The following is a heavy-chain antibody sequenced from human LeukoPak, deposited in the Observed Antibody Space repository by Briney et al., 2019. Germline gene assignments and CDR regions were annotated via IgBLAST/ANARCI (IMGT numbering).Heavy chain of an antibody. CDR3: AKDWIPYNRNFDCFDF. V-gene: IGHV3-23*01. CDR2: IGGGDT. D-gene: IGHD3-9*01. J-gene: IGHJ4*02. Sequence: GGSLRLSCTTSGLPFNIYAMSWVRQAPGKGLEWVSTIGGGDTYYSDSVEGRFTISRDDSKSTVYLQMNSLRAEDTAVYYCAKDWIPYNRNFDCFDFWGQGTLSPSPQ. CDR1: GLPFNIYA.